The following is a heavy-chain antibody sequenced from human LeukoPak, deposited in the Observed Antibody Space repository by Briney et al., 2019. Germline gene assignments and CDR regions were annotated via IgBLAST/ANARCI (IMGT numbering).Heavy chain of an antibody. CDR1: GDSISTSNW. CDR2: IYHSGST. Sequence: SGTLSLTCAVSGDSISTSNWWGWVRQPPGKGLEWIGEIYHSGSTNYNPSLKSRVTVSVDKSKNQFSLNLRSVTAADTAVYYCARHGGSGSFDYWGLGTLVTVSS. D-gene: IGHD3-3*01. V-gene: IGHV4-4*02. CDR3: ARHGGSGSFDY. J-gene: IGHJ4*02.